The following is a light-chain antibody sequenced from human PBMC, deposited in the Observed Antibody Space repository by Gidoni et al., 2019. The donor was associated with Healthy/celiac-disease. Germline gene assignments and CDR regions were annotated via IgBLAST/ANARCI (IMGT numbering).Light chain of an antibody. CDR2: GNS. J-gene: IGLJ3*02. V-gene: IGLV1-40*01. CDR3: QSYDSSLSGHWV. Sequence: QSVLTQPPSLSDAPGQRVTISCTGSSANIGAGDAVHLYQQLPGTAPKLLIYGNSNRPSGVPDRFSGSKSGTSASLAITGLQAEDVADYYCQSYDSSLSGHWVFGGGTKLTVL. CDR1: SANIGAGDA.